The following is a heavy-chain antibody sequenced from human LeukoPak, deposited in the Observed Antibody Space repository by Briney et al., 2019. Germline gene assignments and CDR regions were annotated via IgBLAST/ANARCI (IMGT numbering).Heavy chain of an antibody. Sequence: PSETLSLTCTVSGGSIRGNGYYWSWIRQAPGKGLEWIGSIYYDGSTYYNPSLKSRVTISVDTPKNYFSLKLSSVTAADTAVYYCASSVWWPYYFDYWGQGTLVTVSS. J-gene: IGHJ4*02. CDR2: IYYDGST. CDR1: GGSIRGNGYY. D-gene: IGHD4/OR15-4a*01. V-gene: IGHV4-39*02. CDR3: ASSVWWPYYFDY.